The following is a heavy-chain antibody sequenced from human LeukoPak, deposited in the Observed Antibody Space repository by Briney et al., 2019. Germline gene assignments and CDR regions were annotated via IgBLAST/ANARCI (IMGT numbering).Heavy chain of an antibody. V-gene: IGHV1-18*01. J-gene: IGHJ3*02. CDR2: ISAYNGNT. CDR1: GYTFTSYG. CDR3: ARDMSSRTDTAMVTTGDAFDI. D-gene: IGHD5-18*01. Sequence: ASVKVSCKASGYTFTSYGISWVRQAPGEGLEWMGWISAYNGNTNYAQKLQGRVTMTTDTSTSTAYMELRSLRSDDTAVYYCARDMSSRTDTAMVTTGDAFDIWGQGTMVTVSS.